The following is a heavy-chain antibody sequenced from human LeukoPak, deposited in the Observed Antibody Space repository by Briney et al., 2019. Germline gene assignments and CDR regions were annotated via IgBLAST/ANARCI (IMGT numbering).Heavy chain of an antibody. CDR2: INHSGST. D-gene: IGHD6-13*01. Sequence: KPSETLSLTCAVYGGSFSGYYWSWIRQSPGKGLEWIGEINHSGSTNYNPSLKSRVTISVDTSKNQFSLKLSSVTAADTAVYYCARRGRIAAAATYYYYYYMDVWGKGTTVTISS. J-gene: IGHJ6*03. V-gene: IGHV4-34*01. CDR3: ARRGRIAAAATYYYYYYMDV. CDR1: GGSFSGYY.